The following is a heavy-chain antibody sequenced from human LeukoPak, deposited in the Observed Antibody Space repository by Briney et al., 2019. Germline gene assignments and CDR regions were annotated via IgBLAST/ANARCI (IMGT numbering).Heavy chain of an antibody. Sequence: ASVTVSCKASGYTFTNYAMNWVRQAPGQGLEWMGWINTNTGNPTYAQGFTGRFVFSLDTSVSTAYLQISSLKAEDTAVYYCARDGYNVGDAFDIWGQGTMVTVSS. CDR3: ARDGYNVGDAFDI. V-gene: IGHV7-4-1*02. J-gene: IGHJ3*02. CDR2: INTNTGNP. CDR1: GYTFTNYA. D-gene: IGHD5-24*01.